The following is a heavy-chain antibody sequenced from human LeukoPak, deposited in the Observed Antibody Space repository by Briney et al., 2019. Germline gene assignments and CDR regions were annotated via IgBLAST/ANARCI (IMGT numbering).Heavy chain of an antibody. J-gene: IGHJ4*02. D-gene: IGHD5-12*01. CDR2: TSGSGGNT. CDR1: GFTLRSYD. Sequence: GGSLRLSCAASGFTLRSYDMSWVRQAPGKGREGVAATSGSGGNTYYADSVKGRFTISRDNSKNTLYLQMNSLRAEDTAVYYCAKEYSGYDFDYWGQGTLVTVSS. V-gene: IGHV3-23*01. CDR3: AKEYSGYDFDY.